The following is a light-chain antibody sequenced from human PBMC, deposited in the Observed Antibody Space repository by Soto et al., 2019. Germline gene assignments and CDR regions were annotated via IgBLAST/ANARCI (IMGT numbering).Light chain of an antibody. Sequence: QSALTQPASVSGSPGQSITISCTGTNSDVGGHNFVSCSQHYPGKAPKLLFFKASKRPSGLSNRFSGSKSGNTASLTISGLQAEDEADYYCCSLTNGATWVFGGGTKLTVL. J-gene: IGLJ3*02. CDR2: KAS. CDR1: NSDVGGHNF. V-gene: IGLV2-23*01. CDR3: CSLTNGATWV.